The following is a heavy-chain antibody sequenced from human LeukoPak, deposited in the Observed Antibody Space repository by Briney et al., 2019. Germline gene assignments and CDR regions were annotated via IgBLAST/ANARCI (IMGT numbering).Heavy chain of an antibody. CDR3: AGGLLGDTAMALLDY. V-gene: IGHV3-23*01. D-gene: IGHD5-18*01. Sequence: GGSLRLSCAASGFTFSAYGMSWVRQSPRKGLEWVSGVSGADGTTYYADSVKGRFTISRDNSKSTLYLQMNNLRAEDTAVYYCAGGLLGDTAMALLDYWGQGTLVTVSS. CDR1: GFTFSAYG. J-gene: IGHJ4*02. CDR2: VSGADGTT.